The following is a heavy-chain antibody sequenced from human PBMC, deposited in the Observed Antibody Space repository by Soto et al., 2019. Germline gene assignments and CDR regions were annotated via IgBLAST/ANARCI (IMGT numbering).Heavy chain of an antibody. V-gene: IGHV1-2*02. Sequence: ASVKVSCKASGYTFTGYYMHWLRQAPGQGLEWMGWINPNSGGTNYAQKFQGRVTMTRDTSISTAYMELSRLRSDDTAVYYCAVLNYDFWSGFLVPGNMDVWGQGTTVTVSS. D-gene: IGHD3-3*01. CDR3: AVLNYDFWSGFLVPGNMDV. J-gene: IGHJ6*02. CDR2: INPNSGGT. CDR1: GYTFTGYY.